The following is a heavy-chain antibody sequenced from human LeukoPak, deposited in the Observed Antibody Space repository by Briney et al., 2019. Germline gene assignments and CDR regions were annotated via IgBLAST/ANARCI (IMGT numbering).Heavy chain of an antibody. CDR2: IYPGDSDT. V-gene: IGHV5-51*01. D-gene: IGHD1-26*01. CDR1: GYSFTNYW. Sequence: RGESLKISCKGSGYSFTNYWIGWVRQMPGKGLECMGIIYPGDSDTRYSPSFQGQVTISADKSISTAYLQWSSLKASDTAMYYCAVVRATTGYYFDYWGQGTLVTVSS. CDR3: AVVRATTGYYFDY. J-gene: IGHJ4*02.